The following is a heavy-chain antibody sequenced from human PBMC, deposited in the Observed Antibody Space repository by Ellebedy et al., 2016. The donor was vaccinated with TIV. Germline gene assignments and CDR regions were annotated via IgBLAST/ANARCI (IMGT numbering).Heavy chain of an antibody. CDR1: GFTFSSYW. V-gene: IGHV3-7*01. D-gene: IGHD3-16*01. J-gene: IGHJ4*02. Sequence: GESLKISXAASGFTFSSYWMSWVRQAPGKGLEWVANIKQDGSEKYYVDSVKGRFTISRDNAKNSLYLQMNSLRAEDTAVYYCARGSSYGDYWGQGTLVTVSS. CDR2: IKQDGSEK. CDR3: ARGSSYGDY.